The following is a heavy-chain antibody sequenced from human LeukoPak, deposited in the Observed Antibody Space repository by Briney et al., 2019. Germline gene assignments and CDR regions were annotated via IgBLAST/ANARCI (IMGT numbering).Heavy chain of an antibody. Sequence: GGSLRLSCAASGFTFSSYGMHWVRQAPGKGLEWVAFIRYDGSNKYYADSVKGRFTISRDNSKNTLYLQMNSLRAEDTAVYYCAKDGSYYDFWSGYYSPYYFDYWGQGTLVTVSS. CDR3: AKDGSYYDFWSGYYSPYYFDY. J-gene: IGHJ4*02. CDR2: IRYDGSNK. D-gene: IGHD3-3*01. V-gene: IGHV3-30*02. CDR1: GFTFSSYG.